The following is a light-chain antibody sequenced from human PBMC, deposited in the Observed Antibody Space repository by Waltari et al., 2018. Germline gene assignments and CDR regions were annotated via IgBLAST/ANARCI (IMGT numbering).Light chain of an antibody. CDR2: AAT. Sequence: IQLTQSPSSLSASVADRATIPCRASQTISTNLNWYQHRPGKVPKLLIYAATFLQSGVPSRFSGSGSGTDFTLTIRSLQPEDFVFYFCQQSYSAPPSFGGGTKVDVK. V-gene: IGKV1-39*01. J-gene: IGKJ4*01. CDR1: QTISTN. CDR3: QQSYSAPPS.